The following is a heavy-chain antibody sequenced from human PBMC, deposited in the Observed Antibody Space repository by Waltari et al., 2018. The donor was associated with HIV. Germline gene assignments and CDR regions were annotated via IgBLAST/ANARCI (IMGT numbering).Heavy chain of an antibody. V-gene: IGHV4-38-2*02. D-gene: IGHD3-22*01. CDR2: IYHSGTT. CDR3: ARAYYDSSGYPDAFDI. J-gene: IGHJ3*02. CDR1: GYSISSGYY. Sequence: QVQLQESGPGLVKPSETLSLTCTVSGYSISSGYYWGWIRQPPGKGLEWLGSIYHSGTTYYNPSLERRVTISVDTSKNQFSLKLSSVTAADTAVYYCARAYYDSSGYPDAFDIWGQGTMVTVSS.